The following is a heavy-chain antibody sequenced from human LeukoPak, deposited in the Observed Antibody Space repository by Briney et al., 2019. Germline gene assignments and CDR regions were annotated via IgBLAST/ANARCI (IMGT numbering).Heavy chain of an antibody. CDR2: IYYSGST. Sequence: SETLSLTCTVSGGSISSSSYYWGWIRQPPGKGLEWIGSIYYSGSTYYNPSLKSRVTISVDTSKNQFSLKLSSVTAADTAVYYCASLNRDSSGYYDAFDIWGQGTMVTVSS. V-gene: IGHV4-39*07. J-gene: IGHJ3*02. CDR3: ASLNRDSSGYYDAFDI. D-gene: IGHD3-22*01. CDR1: GGSISSSSYY.